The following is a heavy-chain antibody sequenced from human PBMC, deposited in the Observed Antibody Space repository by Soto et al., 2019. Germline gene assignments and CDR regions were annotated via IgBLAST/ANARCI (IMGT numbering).Heavy chain of an antibody. Sequence: GGSLKISCKGSGYSFTSYWISWVRQMPGKGLEWMGRIDPSDSYTNYSPSFQGHVTISADKSISTAYLQMNSLRAEDTAVYYCARHLAVAYYYYYYGMDVWGQGTTVTVSS. CDR1: GYSFTSYW. D-gene: IGHD6-19*01. CDR3: ARHLAVAYYYYYYGMDV. CDR2: IDPSDSYT. J-gene: IGHJ6*02. V-gene: IGHV5-10-1*01.